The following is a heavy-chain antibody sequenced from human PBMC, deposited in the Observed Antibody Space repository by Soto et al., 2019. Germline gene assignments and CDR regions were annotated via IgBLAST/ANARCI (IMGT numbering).Heavy chain of an antibody. Sequence: QVQLVQSGAEVKKPGASVKVSCKASGYTFTSYDINWVRQATGQGLEWMGWMNPNSGNTGYAQKFQGRVTMTRNTSISTAYMELSSLRSEDTAVYDCARGKNYDFWTRRYYYYGMDVWGQGTTVTVSS. CDR1: GYTFTSYD. CDR3: ARGKNYDFWTRRYYYYGMDV. D-gene: IGHD3-3*01. CDR2: MNPNSGNT. J-gene: IGHJ6*02. V-gene: IGHV1-8*01.